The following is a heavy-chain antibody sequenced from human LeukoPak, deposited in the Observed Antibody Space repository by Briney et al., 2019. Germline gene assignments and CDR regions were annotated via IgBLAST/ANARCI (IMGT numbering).Heavy chain of an antibody. Sequence: GGSLRLSCAATGFNFNTAEMNWVRQAPGKAPECVSYISRTGSTIFYADSMKGRFFVSRDNAKNLLYLQMTSLRVEGTAIYYCARGDWYYNFWGRGTLVTVSS. J-gene: IGHJ2*01. CDR3: ARGDWYYNF. D-gene: IGHD3-16*01. CDR2: ISRTGSTI. V-gene: IGHV3-48*03. CDR1: GFNFNTAE.